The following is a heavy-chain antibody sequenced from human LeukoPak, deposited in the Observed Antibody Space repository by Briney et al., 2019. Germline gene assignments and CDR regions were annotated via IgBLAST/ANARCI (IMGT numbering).Heavy chain of an antibody. V-gene: IGHV4-59*08. D-gene: IGHD1-26*01. Sequence: SETLSLTCTVSGGSINTYYWSWIRQPAGKGLEWIGYISYSGSTNCNPSLKSRVTISVDTSKNQFSLKLSSVTAADTAVYYCARPIVGATNDAFDIWGQGTMVTVSS. CDR1: GGSINTYY. J-gene: IGHJ3*02. CDR2: ISYSGST. CDR3: ARPIVGATNDAFDI.